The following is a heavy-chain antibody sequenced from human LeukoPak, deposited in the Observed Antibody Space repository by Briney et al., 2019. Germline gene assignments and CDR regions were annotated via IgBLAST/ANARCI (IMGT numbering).Heavy chain of an antibody. J-gene: IGHJ4*02. D-gene: IGHD3-10*01. Sequence: PGGSLRLSCAASGFTFSSYAMSWVRQAPGKGLEWVSAISGSGGSTYYADSVKGRFTISRDNSKNTLYLQMNSLRAEDTAVYYCAKAGSGSYYKTSFVFDYWGQGTLVTVSS. CDR2: ISGSGGST. V-gene: IGHV3-23*01. CDR3: AKAGSGSYYKTSFVFDY. CDR1: GFTFSSYA.